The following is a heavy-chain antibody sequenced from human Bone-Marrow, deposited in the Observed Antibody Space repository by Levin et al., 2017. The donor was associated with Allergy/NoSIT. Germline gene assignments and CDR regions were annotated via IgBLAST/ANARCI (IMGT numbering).Heavy chain of an antibody. CDR1: GFTFSSYS. CDR3: AGGFWKNSYGMDV. J-gene: IGHJ6*02. D-gene: IGHD1-1*01. V-gene: IGHV3-21*01. Sequence: RGESLKISCAASGFTFSSYSMTWVRQAPGKGLEWVSSISSSTNYIYYSDSVKGRFTISRDNAKSSLSLQMNSLRAEDTAVYYCAGGFWKNSYGMDVWGQGTTVTVSS. CDR2: ISSSTNYI.